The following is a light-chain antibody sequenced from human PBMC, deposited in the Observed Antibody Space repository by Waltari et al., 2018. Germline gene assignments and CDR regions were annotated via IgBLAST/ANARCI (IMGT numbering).Light chain of an antibody. Sequence: QSALTQPASVSGSPGQSITISCPGTSSAVGGYNSVSWYQDHPGQAPKVIIYDVSDRPSGISERFSGSKSGNTASLTISGLQAEDEADYYCSSQSSDNVVLFGGGTKLTVL. V-gene: IGLV2-14*03. CDR1: SSAVGGYNS. CDR3: SSQSSDNVVL. CDR2: DVS. J-gene: IGLJ2*01.